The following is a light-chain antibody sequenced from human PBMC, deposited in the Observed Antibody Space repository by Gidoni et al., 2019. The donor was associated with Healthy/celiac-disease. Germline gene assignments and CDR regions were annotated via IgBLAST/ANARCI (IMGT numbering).Light chain of an antibody. V-gene: IGKV1-33*01. CDR1: QDISNY. Sequence: DIPMTPSPSSLSASVGDRVTITGQASQDISNYLNWYQQKPGKAPKLLIYDASNLETGVPSRLSGSGAGTDFTFTISSLQTEDIATYYCKQYDNLTWTFXQXTKVEIK. CDR3: KQYDNLTWT. J-gene: IGKJ1*01. CDR2: DAS.